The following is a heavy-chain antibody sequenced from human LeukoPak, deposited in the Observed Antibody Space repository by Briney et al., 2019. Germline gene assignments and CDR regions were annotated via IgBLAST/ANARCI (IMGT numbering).Heavy chain of an antibody. V-gene: IGHV4-39*01. CDR2: IYYSGST. CDR1: GGSISSSSYY. D-gene: IGHD6-19*01. J-gene: IGHJ4*02. CDR3: ARHEMSGWHIVGFDY. Sequence: SETLSLTCTVSGGSISSSSYYWGWIRQPPGKGLEWIGSIYYSGSTYYNPSLKSRVTISVDTSKNQFSLKLSSVTAADTAVYYCARHEMSGWHIVGFDYWGQGTLVTVSS.